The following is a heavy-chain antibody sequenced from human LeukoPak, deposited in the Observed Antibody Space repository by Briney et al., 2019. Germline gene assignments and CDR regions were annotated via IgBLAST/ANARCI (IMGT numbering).Heavy chain of an antibody. D-gene: IGHD1-26*01. J-gene: IGHJ5*02. Sequence: PSETLSLTCTVSGGSISSSSYYWGWIRQPPGKGLEWIGSIYYSGSTYYNPSLKSRVTISVDTSKNQFSLKVSSVTAADTAVYYCARQRSGSYSNWFDPWGQGTLVTVSS. CDR1: GGSISSSSYY. CDR3: ARQRSGSYSNWFDP. CDR2: IYYSGST. V-gene: IGHV4-39*01.